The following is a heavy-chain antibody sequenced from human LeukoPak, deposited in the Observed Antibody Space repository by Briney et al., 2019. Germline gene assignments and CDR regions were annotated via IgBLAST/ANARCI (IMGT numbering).Heavy chain of an antibody. CDR2: ISGSGGST. CDR1: GFTFSSYA. D-gene: IGHD6-13*01. Sequence: GGSLRLSCAASGFTFSSYAMSWVRQAPGKGLEWVSAISGSGGSTYYADPVKGRFTISRDNSKNTLYLQRNSLRAEDTAVYYCAKAVDSSSWYEGDDAFDIWGQGAMVTVSS. CDR3: AKAVDSSSWYEGDDAFDI. J-gene: IGHJ3*02. V-gene: IGHV3-23*01.